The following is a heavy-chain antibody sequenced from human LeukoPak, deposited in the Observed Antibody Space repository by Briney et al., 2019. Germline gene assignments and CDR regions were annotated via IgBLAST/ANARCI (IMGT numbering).Heavy chain of an antibody. J-gene: IGHJ5*02. CDR1: GGSISSSSYY. Sequence: PSETLSLTCTVSGGSISSSSYYWGWLRKPPGKGLEWIGSIYYSGSTYYNPSLKSRVTISVDTSKNQFSLKLSSVTAADTAVYYCARQNYGGWFDPWGQGTLVTVSS. D-gene: IGHD1-7*01. CDR3: ARQNYGGWFDP. V-gene: IGHV4-39*01. CDR2: IYYSGST.